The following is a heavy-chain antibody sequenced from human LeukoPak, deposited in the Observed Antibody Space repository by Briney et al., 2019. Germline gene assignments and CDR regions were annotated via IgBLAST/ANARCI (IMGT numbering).Heavy chain of an antibody. CDR3: ARVGQWLVRHFDY. D-gene: IGHD6-19*01. CDR2: IRYDGSNK. CDR1: GFTFSSYG. Sequence: GGSLRLSCAASGFTFSSYGMHWVRQAPGKGLEWVAFIRYDGSNKYYADSVKGRFTISRDNSKNTLYLQMNSLRAEDTAVYYCARVGQWLVRHFDYWGQGTLVTVSS. V-gene: IGHV3-30*02. J-gene: IGHJ4*02.